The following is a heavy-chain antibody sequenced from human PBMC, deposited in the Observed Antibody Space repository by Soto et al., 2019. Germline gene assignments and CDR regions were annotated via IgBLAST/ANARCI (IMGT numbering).Heavy chain of an antibody. D-gene: IGHD3-10*01. V-gene: IGHV1-18*01. CDR3: ARVELLLWFGELSLHWFDP. J-gene: IGHJ5*02. Sequence: ASVKVSCKASGYTFTSYGISWVRQAPGQGLEWMGWISAYNGNTNYAQKLQGRVTMTTDTSTSTAYMELRSLRSDDTAVYYCARVELLLWFGELSLHWFDPWGQGTLVTVS. CDR1: GYTFTSYG. CDR2: ISAYNGNT.